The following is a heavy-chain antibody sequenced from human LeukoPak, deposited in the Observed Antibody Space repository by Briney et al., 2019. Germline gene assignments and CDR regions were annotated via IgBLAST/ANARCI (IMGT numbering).Heavy chain of an antibody. CDR1: AFRLRSSE. CDR2: INSADNVE. Sequence: GGSLTPAWPADAFRLRSSEMNWVRQAPGKGPEWVAHINSADNVEYYTDSVRGWFTMSRDNAKDLLYLHLNSLRDEDTAVYYCARDTVNGPFVISLDLWGQGVLVTVSS. V-gene: IGHV3-48*03. J-gene: IGHJ5*02. D-gene: IGHD2-8*01. CDR3: ARDTVNGPFVISLDL.